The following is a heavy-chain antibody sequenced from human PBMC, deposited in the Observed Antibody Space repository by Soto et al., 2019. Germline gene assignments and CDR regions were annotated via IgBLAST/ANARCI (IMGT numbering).Heavy chain of an antibody. CDR3: AKDMGRYDAFDI. Sequence: GGSLRPSCAASGFTFDDYTMHWVRQAPGKGVEWVSLISWDGGSTYYADSVKGRFTISRDNSKNSLYLQMNSLRTEDTALYYCAKDMGRYDAFDIWGQGTMVTVSS. CDR1: GFTFDDYT. CDR2: ISWDGGST. V-gene: IGHV3-43*01. J-gene: IGHJ3*02. D-gene: IGHD3-16*01.